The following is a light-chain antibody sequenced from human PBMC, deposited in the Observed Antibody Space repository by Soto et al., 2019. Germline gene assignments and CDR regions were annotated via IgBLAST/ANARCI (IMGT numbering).Light chain of an antibody. J-gene: IGLJ1*01. Sequence: QSALTQPASVSGSPGQSITISCTGTGSDIGAYNTVAWYQQHPRRVPKLMIYEVTNRPSGISNRFSGSKSGNTASLTISGLQAEDEGDYYCSSYTRGNTYVFGTGTNVTVL. CDR1: GSDIGAYNT. CDR3: SSYTRGNTYV. V-gene: IGLV2-14*01. CDR2: EVT.